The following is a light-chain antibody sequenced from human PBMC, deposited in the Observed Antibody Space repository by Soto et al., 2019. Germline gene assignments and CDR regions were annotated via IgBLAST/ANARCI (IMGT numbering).Light chain of an antibody. Sequence: QPVLTQSSSASASLGSSVKLTCTLSSGHSSYIIAWHQQPPGKAPRYLMKLEGSGSYNKGSGVPDRFSGSSSGADRYLTISNLQSEDEADYYCETWDSNTRVFGGGTQLTVL. J-gene: IGLJ3*02. CDR3: ETWDSNTRV. CDR2: LEGSGSY. CDR1: SGHSSYI. V-gene: IGLV4-60*03.